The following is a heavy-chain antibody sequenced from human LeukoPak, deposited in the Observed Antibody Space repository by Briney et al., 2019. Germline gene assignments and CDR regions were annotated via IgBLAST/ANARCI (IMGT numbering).Heavy chain of an antibody. Sequence: GGSLRLSCAASGFTFSSYSMNWVRQAPGKGLEWVSSISSSSSYIYYADSVKGRFTISRDNAKNSLYLQMHSLRAEDTAVYYCARVKQQGTLFDYWGQGTLVTVSS. CDR2: ISSSSSYI. D-gene: IGHD6-13*01. CDR1: GFTFSSYS. CDR3: ARVKQQGTLFDY. V-gene: IGHV3-21*01. J-gene: IGHJ4*02.